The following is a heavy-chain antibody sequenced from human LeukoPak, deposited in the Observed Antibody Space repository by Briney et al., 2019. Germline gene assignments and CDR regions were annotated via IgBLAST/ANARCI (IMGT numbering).Heavy chain of an antibody. Sequence: KPSETLSLTCTVSGGSISSYYWSWIRQPAGKGLEWIGRLYTSGSTNYNPSLKSRVTMSVDTSKNQFSLKLSSVTAADTAVYYRAREDIVVVVAATVGYFQHWGQGTLVTVSS. J-gene: IGHJ1*01. CDR3: AREDIVVVVAATVGYFQH. D-gene: IGHD2-15*01. V-gene: IGHV4-4*07. CDR1: GGSISSYY. CDR2: LYTSGST.